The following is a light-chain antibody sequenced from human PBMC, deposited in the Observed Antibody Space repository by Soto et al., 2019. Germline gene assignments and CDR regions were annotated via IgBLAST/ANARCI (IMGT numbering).Light chain of an antibody. J-gene: IGKJ3*01. CDR1: QSITTY. V-gene: IGKV1-39*01. CDR2: SAS. CDR3: QQSYNSPPA. Sequence: IQMTQSPSSLSASVGGSVTITCRSSQSITTYLNWYQQKPGKAPQLLIYSASSLPSGVPPRFAGSGSGTNFTLTISDLQPEDFATYYCQQSYNSPPAFGSVTRVEIK.